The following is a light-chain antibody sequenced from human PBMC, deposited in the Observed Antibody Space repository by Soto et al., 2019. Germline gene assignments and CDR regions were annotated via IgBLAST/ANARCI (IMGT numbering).Light chain of an antibody. CDR3: QQYNNYST. Sequence: DIQMTQSPSTLSASVGDRVTITCRARQSISSWLAWYQQKPGKAPKLLIYKASSLESGVPTRFSGSGSGTEFTLTISSLQPDDFATYYCQQYNNYSTFGQGTKLEIK. CDR1: QSISSW. J-gene: IGKJ2*02. V-gene: IGKV1-5*03. CDR2: KAS.